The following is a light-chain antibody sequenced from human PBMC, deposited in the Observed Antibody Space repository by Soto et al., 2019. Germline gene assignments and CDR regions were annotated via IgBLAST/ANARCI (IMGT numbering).Light chain of an antibody. CDR3: QQFSSYPLT. CDR1: QSVSSSY. CDR2: GAS. Sequence: VVLSLSPGTLSLSPGERATLSCRASQSVSSSYLAWYQQKPGQAPRLLIYGASSRATGIPDRFSGSGSGTDFTLTISRLEPEDFAVYYCQQFSSYPLTFGGGTKVDIK. V-gene: IGKV3-20*01. J-gene: IGKJ4*01.